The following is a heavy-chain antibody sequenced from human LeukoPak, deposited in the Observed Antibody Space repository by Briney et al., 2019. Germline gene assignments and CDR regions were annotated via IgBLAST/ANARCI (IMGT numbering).Heavy chain of an antibody. Sequence: PSETLSLTCTVSGGSISSYYWSWIRQPPGKGLEWIGEIYYSGSTNYNPSLKSRVTISIDTSKNQFSLKLSPVTAADTAVYYCARDWGGSGFNWFDPWGQGTLVTVSS. J-gene: IGHJ5*02. CDR3: ARDWGGSGFNWFDP. D-gene: IGHD6-19*01. V-gene: IGHV4-59*01. CDR1: GGSISSYY. CDR2: IYYSGST.